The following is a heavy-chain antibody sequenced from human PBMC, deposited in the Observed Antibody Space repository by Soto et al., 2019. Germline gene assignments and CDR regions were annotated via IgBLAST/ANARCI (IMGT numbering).Heavy chain of an antibody. CDR1: GGPISSSNW. Sequence: QVQLQESGPGLVKPSWTLSLTCAVSGGPISSSNWWSGVRQPPGKGLEWIGEGYHSGSTNYNPSLKSRVSVSVHRSKDQFSLKLSSLTAADTPVYYCARVPFYSSSWLGDWGQGNLVTVSS. CDR2: GYHSGST. D-gene: IGHD6-6*01. CDR3: ARVPFYSSSWLGD. V-gene: IGHV4-4*02. J-gene: IGHJ4*02.